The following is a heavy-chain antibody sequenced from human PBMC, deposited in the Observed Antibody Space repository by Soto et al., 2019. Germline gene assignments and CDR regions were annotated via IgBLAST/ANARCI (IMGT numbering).Heavy chain of an antibody. CDR2: IWYDGSNT. CDR3: ARDLRTRPCDY. D-gene: IGHD4-17*01. V-gene: IGHV3-33*01. J-gene: IGHJ4*01. Sequence: QVQLVESGGGVVQPGRSLRLSCAASGFAFSGYSMHWVRQAPGKGLEWVAIIWYDGSNTYYVDSVKGRFTISRENSNNMVYLQMNSLRAEDTAVYYCARDLRTRPCDYWGHGTLVPVSS. CDR1: GFAFSGYS.